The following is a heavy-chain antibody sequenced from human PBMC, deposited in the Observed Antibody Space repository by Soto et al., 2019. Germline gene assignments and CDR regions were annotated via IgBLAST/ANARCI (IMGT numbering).Heavy chain of an antibody. Sequence: LCWARHEKKKGLEWMGWMNPNSGNTGYAQKFQGRVTMTRNTSISTAYMELSSLRSEDTAVYYCARGGPYYDILTGYFRYYYYGMDVRGHGTTVTGTS. CDR2: MNPNSGNT. CDR3: ARGGPYYDILTGYFRYYYYGMDV. J-gene: IGHJ6*01. D-gene: IGHD3-9*01. V-gene: IGHV1-8*01.